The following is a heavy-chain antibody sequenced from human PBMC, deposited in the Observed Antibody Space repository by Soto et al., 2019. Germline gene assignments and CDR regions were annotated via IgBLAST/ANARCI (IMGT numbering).Heavy chain of an antibody. CDR2: ISAYNGNT. J-gene: IGHJ5*02. CDR3: ARFRRGSGWYWFDP. Sequence: ASVKVSCKASGYTFTSYGISWVRQAPGQRLEWMGWISAYNGNTNYAQKLQGRVTMTTDTSTSTAYMELRSLRSDDTAVYYCARFRRGSGWYWFDPWGQGTLVTVSS. V-gene: IGHV1-18*01. D-gene: IGHD6-19*01. CDR1: GYTFTSYG.